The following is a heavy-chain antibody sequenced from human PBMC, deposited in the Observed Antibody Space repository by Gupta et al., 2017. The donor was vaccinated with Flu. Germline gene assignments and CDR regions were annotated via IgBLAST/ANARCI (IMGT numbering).Heavy chain of an antibody. Sequence: VRQAPGQGCEWMGRSDPNNCGTRFAQKFQGRVTLTTETTTRTAFMELTSVTSDDTAFYYCARDPSSGDDAFDLWGQGTMVTVAS. CDR3: ARDPSSGDDAFDL. V-gene: IGHV1-2*06. D-gene: IGHD3-10*01. J-gene: IGHJ3*01. CDR2: SDPNNCGT.